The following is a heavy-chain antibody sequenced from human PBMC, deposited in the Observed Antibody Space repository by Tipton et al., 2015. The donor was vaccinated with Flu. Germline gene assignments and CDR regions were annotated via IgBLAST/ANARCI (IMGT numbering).Heavy chain of an antibody. J-gene: IGHJ4*02. CDR2: IYNSKYT. Sequence: TLSLTCTVSGGSIGSYYWNWIRQPPGKGLEWIGYIYNSKYTKYNPSLESRVTISADTSKKQFSLRLRSVTAADTAVYYCARAPLTDFKGYFDNWGQGTLVTVSS. V-gene: IGHV4-59*12. D-gene: IGHD3-9*01. CDR3: ARAPLTDFKGYFDN. CDR1: GGSIGSYY.